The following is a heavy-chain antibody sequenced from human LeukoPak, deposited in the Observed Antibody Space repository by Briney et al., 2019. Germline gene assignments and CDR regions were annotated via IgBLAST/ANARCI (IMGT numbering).Heavy chain of an antibody. CDR2: ITAYDGNT. D-gene: IGHD3-16*01. CDR3: ARPQPGTIMMTVY. Sequence: ASVKGSCKASGYTFTGYVIIWVRQAPGQGLEWMGWITAYDGNTNYAQSLQGRVTMTTDTSTSTAYMDLRSLRSDDTAVYYCARPQPGTIMMTVYWGQGTLVTVSS. CDR1: GYTFTGYV. J-gene: IGHJ4*02. V-gene: IGHV1-18*01.